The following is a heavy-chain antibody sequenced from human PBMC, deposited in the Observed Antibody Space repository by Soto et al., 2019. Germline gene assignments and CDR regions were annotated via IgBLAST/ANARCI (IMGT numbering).Heavy chain of an antibody. V-gene: IGHV1-8*01. CDR3: ARNYDFYSDFDY. CDR1: GYTFTSYD. Sequence: ASVKVSCKASGYTFTSYDINWVRQATGQGLEWMGWMNPNSGNTGYAQKFQGRVTMTRNTPISTAYMELSSLRSEDTAVYYCARNYDFYSDFDYWGQGTGVTVYS. D-gene: IGHD3-3*01. J-gene: IGHJ4*02. CDR2: MNPNSGNT.